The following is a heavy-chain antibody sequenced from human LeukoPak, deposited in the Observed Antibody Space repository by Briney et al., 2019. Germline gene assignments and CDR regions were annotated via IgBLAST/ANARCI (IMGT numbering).Heavy chain of an antibody. CDR1: GGSFSGYY. CDR3: AISPVDFHYYYGMDV. J-gene: IGHJ6*02. CDR2: INPGGTT. V-gene: IGHV4-34*01. Sequence: PSETLSLTCAVYGGSFSGYYWSWIRQPPGKGLEWIGEINPGGTTNYNPSLKSRVTISVDTSKNQFSLKVSSVTAADTAVYYCAISPVDFHYYYGMDVWGRGTTVTVSS.